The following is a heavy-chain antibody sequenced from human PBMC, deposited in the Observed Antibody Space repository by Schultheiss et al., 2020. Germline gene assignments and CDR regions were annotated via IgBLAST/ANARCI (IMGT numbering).Heavy chain of an antibody. Sequence: SETLSLTCTVSGGSISSGGYYWSWIRQHPGKGLEWIGEINHSGSTNYNPSLKSRVTISVDTSKNQFSLKLSSVTAADTAVYYCAKDMMRGGSSAYGLDVWGQGTTVTVSS. CDR2: INHSGST. CDR1: GGSISSGGYY. J-gene: IGHJ6*02. V-gene: IGHV4-31*03. CDR3: AKDMMRGGSSAYGLDV. D-gene: IGHD1-26*01.